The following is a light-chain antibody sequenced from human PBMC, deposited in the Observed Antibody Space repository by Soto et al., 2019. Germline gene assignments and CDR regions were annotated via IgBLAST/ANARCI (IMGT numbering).Light chain of an antibody. CDR2: GAS. CDR1: QTVSSN. J-gene: IGKJ5*01. Sequence: PGERATLSCRASQTVSSNLAWYQQKPGQAPRLLIYGASTRATGIPARFSGGGSGTEFTLTISSLQSEDFAVYYCQQYNNWPITFGQGTRLEIK. CDR3: QQYNNWPIT. V-gene: IGKV3-15*01.